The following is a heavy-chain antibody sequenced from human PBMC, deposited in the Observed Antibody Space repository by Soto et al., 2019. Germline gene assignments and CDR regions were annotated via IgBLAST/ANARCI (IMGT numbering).Heavy chain of an antibody. D-gene: IGHD3-22*01. CDR3: VKNRDSSGLYPVWGH. V-gene: IGHV3-30*18. CDR1: GFIFSTFG. Sequence: GSLRLSCAASGFIFSTFGMHWVRQAPGKGLEGVAVISNDGSSKYYADSVKGRFSISRDNSKNTLYVQMNSLKVEDTAVYYCVKNRDSSGLYPVWGHWGQGTLVTVSS. J-gene: IGHJ4*02. CDR2: ISNDGSSK.